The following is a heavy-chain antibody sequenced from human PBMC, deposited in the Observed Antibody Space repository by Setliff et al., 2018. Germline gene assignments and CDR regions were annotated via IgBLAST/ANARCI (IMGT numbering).Heavy chain of an antibody. Sequence: SETLSLTCAVYGGSFSSYYWGWIRQPPGKGLEWIGSIYYSGSTYYNPSLKSRVTISVDTSKNQFSLKLSSVTAADTAVYYCARGEVYDSFDYWGQGTLVTVSS. CDR3: ARGEVYDSFDY. CDR2: IYYSGST. J-gene: IGHJ4*02. V-gene: IGHV4-39*07. CDR1: GGSFSSYY. D-gene: IGHD3-3*01.